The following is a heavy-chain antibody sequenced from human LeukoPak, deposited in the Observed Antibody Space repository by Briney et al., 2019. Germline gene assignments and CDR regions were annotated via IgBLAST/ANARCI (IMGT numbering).Heavy chain of an antibody. Sequence: SQTLSLPCTVSGGSISSGGYYWSWIRKHPGKGLEWIGYIYYSGSTYYNPSLKSRVTISVDTSKNQFSLKLSSVTAADTAVYYCARANYYGSGSYSPAYYYYMDVWGKGTTVTVSS. V-gene: IGHV4-31*03. CDR1: GGSISSGGYY. CDR2: IYYSGST. J-gene: IGHJ6*03. CDR3: ARANYYGSGSYSPAYYYYMDV. D-gene: IGHD3-10*01.